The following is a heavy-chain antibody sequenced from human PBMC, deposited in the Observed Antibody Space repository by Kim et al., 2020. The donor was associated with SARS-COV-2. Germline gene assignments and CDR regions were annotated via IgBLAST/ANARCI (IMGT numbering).Heavy chain of an antibody. CDR3: ARSPPFTRGHAFDI. Sequence: ASVKVSCKASGYTFTSYAMHWVRQAPGQRLEWMGWINAGNGNTKYSQKFQGRVTITRDTSASTAYMELSSLRSEDTAVYYCARSPPFTRGHAFDIWGQGTMVTVSS. CDR1: GYTFTSYA. CDR2: INAGNGNT. V-gene: IGHV1-3*01. J-gene: IGHJ3*02.